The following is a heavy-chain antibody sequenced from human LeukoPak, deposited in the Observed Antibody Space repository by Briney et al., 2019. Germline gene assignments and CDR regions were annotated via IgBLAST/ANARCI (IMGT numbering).Heavy chain of an antibody. D-gene: IGHD5-12*01. CDR2: IRYDGSNK. CDR3: AKDDSGYDGFDY. CDR1: GFTFSSYG. J-gene: IGHJ4*02. Sequence: PGGSLRLSCAASGFTFSSYGMHWVRQAPGKGLEGVAFIRYDGSNKYYADSVKGRFTISRDNSKNTLYLQMNSLRAEDTAVYYCAKDDSGYDGFDYWGQGTLVTVSS. V-gene: IGHV3-30*02.